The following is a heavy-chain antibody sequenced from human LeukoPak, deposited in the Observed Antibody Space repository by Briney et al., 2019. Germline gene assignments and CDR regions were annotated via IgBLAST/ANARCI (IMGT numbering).Heavy chain of an antibody. V-gene: IGHV3-23*01. CDR3: AKDLAVAGSYGLDV. J-gene: IGHJ6*02. CDR1: GFTYTNYA. D-gene: IGHD6-19*01. Sequence: GASLRLSCAASGFTYTNYAMNWVRQAPGKGLEWVSAIIGNGGSTNYADSVKGRFTISRDNAKNTLYLQMNSLRAEDTAIYYCAKDLAVAGSYGLDVWGQGTTVTVSS. CDR2: IIGNGGST.